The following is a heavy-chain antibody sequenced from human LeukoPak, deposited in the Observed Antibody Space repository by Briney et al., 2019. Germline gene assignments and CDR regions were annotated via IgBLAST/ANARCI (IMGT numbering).Heavy chain of an antibody. CDR1: GGSISYYY. J-gene: IGHJ1*01. V-gene: IGHV4-59*01. Sequence: SSETLSLTCSVSGGSISYYYWSWIRQFPGKGLEWFGYISDGESPDYNPSLQSRVTIYVDSSKNQFFLNLTSVTAADTAVYYCAQDRFSFVHWGQGTLVTVSS. CDR2: ISDGESP. CDR3: AQDRFSFVH. D-gene: IGHD2-2*01.